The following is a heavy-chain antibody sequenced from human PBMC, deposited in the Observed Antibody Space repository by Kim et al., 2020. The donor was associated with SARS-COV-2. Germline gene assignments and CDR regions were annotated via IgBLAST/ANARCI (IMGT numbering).Heavy chain of an antibody. CDR1: GGTFSSYA. J-gene: IGHJ6*02. CDR3: ARVDRGYYYYGMDV. Sequence: SVKVSCKASGGTFSSYAISWVRQAPGQGLEWMGGIIPIFGTANYAQKFQGRVTVTADESTSTAYMELSSLRSEDTAVYYCARVDRGYYYYGMDVWGQGTTVTVSS. D-gene: IGHD3-22*01. V-gene: IGHV1-69*13. CDR2: IIPIFGTA.